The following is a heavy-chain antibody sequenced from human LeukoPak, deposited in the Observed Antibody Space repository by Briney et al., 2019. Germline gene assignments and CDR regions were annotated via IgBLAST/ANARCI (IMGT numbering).Heavy chain of an antibody. CDR2: INPYNGNT. Sequence: ASVKVSCKASGYTFTSYGISWVRQAPGQGLEWMGWINPYNGNTNYAQNLQGRVTMTTDTSTSTAYMELRSLRSEDTAVYYCARGAGSGSYYAHDYWGQGTLVTVSS. J-gene: IGHJ4*02. CDR1: GYTFTSYG. D-gene: IGHD1-26*01. V-gene: IGHV1-18*01. CDR3: ARGAGSGSYYAHDY.